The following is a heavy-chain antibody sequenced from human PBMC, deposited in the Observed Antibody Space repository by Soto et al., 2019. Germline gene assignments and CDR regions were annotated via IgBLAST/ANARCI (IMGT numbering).Heavy chain of an antibody. D-gene: IGHD5-18*01. CDR2: ISYDGSNK. CDR3: ARDGSGYSYGLGGY. CDR1: GFTFSSYA. V-gene: IGHV3-30-3*01. J-gene: IGHJ4*02. Sequence: QVQLVESGGGVVQPGRSLRLSCAASGFTFSSYAMHWVRQAPGKGLEWVAVISYDGSNKYYADSVKGRFTISRDNSKNTLNLQMNSLRAEDTAVYYCARDGSGYSYGLGGYWGQGTLVTVSS.